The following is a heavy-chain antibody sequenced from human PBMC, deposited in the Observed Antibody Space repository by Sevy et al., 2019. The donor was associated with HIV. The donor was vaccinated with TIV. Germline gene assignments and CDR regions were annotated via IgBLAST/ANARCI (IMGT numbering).Heavy chain of an antibody. CDR1: GGSISSGDYY. CDR3: ARDDYSNAFDI. J-gene: IGHJ3*02. D-gene: IGHD3-16*01. CDR2: IYYSGST. Sequence: SESLSLTCTVSGGSISSGDYYWSWICQPPGKGLEWIGYIYYSGSTYYNPSLKSRVTIPVDTSKNQFSLKLSSVTAADTAVYYCARDDYSNAFDIWGQGTMVTVSS. V-gene: IGHV4-30-4*01.